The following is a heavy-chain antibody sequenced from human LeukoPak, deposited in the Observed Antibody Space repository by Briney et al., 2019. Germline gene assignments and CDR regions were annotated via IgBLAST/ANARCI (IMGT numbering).Heavy chain of an antibody. CDR2: IDPSDSET. Sequence: GESLKISCKAPGYSFTTYWIGWLRQMPGKGLEWMGIIDPSDSETRYTPSFQGQVTISVDKSLTTADLQWNSLKASDTAMYYCARQTAMGRSGDYWGQGTLVTVSS. V-gene: IGHV5-51*01. CDR3: ARQTAMGRSGDY. CDR1: GYSFTTYW. D-gene: IGHD5-18*01. J-gene: IGHJ4*02.